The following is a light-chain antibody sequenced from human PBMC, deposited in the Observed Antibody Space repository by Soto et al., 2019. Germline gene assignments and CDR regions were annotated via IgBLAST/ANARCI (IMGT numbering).Light chain of an antibody. CDR2: EVS. V-gene: IGLV2-14*01. J-gene: IGLJ2*01. CDR1: SSDVGGYNY. Sequence: QSALTQPASVSGSPGQSITISCTGTSSDVGGYNYVSWYQQHPGKAPKLMIYEVSNRPSGVSNRFSGSKSGNTASLTISGLQAEDEADYYCSSYTSSSVV. CDR3: SSYTSSSVV.